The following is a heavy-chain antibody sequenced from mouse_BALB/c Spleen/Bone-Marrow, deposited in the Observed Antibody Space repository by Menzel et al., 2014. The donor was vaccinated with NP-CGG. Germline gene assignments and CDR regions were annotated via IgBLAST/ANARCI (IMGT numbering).Heavy chain of an antibody. CDR1: GFTFSDYY. D-gene: IGHD2-14*01. CDR3: ARQGYDVAMDY. CDR2: ISDGGGST. Sequence: EVKVVESGGGLVQPGGSQKLSCATSGFTFSDYYMFWVRQTPEKRLEWVAYISDGGGSTYYPDTVKGRFTISRDNAKNTLYLQMSRLKSEYTAMYYCARQGYDVAMDYWGQGTSVAVSS. J-gene: IGHJ4*01. V-gene: IGHV5-12*02.